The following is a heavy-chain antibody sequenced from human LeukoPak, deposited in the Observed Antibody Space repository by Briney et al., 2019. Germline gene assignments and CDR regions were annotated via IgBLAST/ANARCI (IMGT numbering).Heavy chain of an antibody. D-gene: IGHD6-13*01. J-gene: IGHJ4*02. V-gene: IGHV1-2*02. Sequence: VASVKVSCKTSGYSFTSYYIHWVRQAPGQGLEWMGWINPSSGGTEYAQKFQGRVTMTGNTSISTAYMELSRLRSDDTAVYYCAGDRGSSWYVDYWGQGTLVTVSS. CDR3: AGDRGSSWYVDY. CDR1: GYSFTSYY. CDR2: INPSSGGT.